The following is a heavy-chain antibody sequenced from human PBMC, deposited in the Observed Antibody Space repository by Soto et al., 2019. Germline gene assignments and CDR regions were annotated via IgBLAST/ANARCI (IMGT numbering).Heavy chain of an antibody. CDR3: ARDRIWRPTMVRGVSRRYYYYYMDV. Sequence: GGSLRLSCAASGFTFSDYYMSWIRQAPGKGLEWVSYISSSGSTIYYADSVKGRFTISRDNAKNSLYLQMNSLRAEDTAVYYCARDRIWRPTMVRGVSRRYYYYYMDVWGKGTTVTVSS. D-gene: IGHD3-10*01. CDR2: ISSSGSTI. V-gene: IGHV3-11*01. CDR1: GFTFSDYY. J-gene: IGHJ6*03.